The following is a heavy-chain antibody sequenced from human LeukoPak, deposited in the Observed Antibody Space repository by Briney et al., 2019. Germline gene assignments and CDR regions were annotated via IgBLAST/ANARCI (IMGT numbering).Heavy chain of an antibody. Sequence: SVKVSCKASGGTFSSYTISWVRQAPGQGLEWMGRIITILGIANYAQKFQGRVTITADKSTSTAYMELSSLRSEDTAVYYCARVFWSGHDAFDIWGQGTMVTVSS. V-gene: IGHV1-69*02. D-gene: IGHD3-3*01. CDR1: GGTFSSYT. CDR3: ARVFWSGHDAFDI. CDR2: IITILGIA. J-gene: IGHJ3*02.